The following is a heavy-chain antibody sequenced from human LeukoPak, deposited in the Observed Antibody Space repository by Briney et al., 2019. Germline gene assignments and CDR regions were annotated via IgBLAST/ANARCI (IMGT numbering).Heavy chain of an antibody. V-gene: IGHV1-2*02. Sequence: ASVKVSCKASGYTFTGYYMHWVRQAPGQGLEWMGWINPNSGGTNYAQKFQGRVTMTRDTSISTAYMELSRLRSDDTAVYYCARTYSSSWYSEGYWGQGTLVTVSS. D-gene: IGHD6-13*01. CDR3: ARTYSSSWYSEGY. J-gene: IGHJ4*02. CDR2: INPNSGGT. CDR1: GYTFTGYY.